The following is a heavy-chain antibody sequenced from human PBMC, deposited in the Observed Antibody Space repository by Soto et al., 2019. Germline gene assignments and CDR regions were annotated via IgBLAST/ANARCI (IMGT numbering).Heavy chain of an antibody. J-gene: IGHJ4*02. CDR3: ARESEDLTSNFDY. V-gene: IGHV3-21*06. Sequence: PGGSLRLSCAASGFTFSSYAMSWVRQAPGKGLEWVSSISSTTNYIYYGDPMKGRFTISRDNAKNSLYLEMNSLRAEDTAVYYCARESEDLTSNFDYWGQGTLVTVSS. CDR1: GFTFSSYA. CDR2: ISSTTNYI.